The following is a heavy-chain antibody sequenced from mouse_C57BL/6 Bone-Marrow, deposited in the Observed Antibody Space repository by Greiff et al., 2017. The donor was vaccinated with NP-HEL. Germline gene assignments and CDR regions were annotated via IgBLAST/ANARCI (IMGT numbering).Heavy chain of an antibody. Sequence: EVKLMESGEGLVKPGGSLKLSCAASGFTFSSYAMSWVRQTPGKRLEWVAYISSGGDYIYYADTVKGRFTISRDNARNTLYLQMSSLKSEDTAMYYGTRDDYDGAWFADWGQGTLVTVSA. V-gene: IGHV5-9-1*02. CDR3: TRDDYDGAWFAD. CDR1: GFTFSSYA. J-gene: IGHJ3*01. D-gene: IGHD2-4*01. CDR2: ISSGGDYI.